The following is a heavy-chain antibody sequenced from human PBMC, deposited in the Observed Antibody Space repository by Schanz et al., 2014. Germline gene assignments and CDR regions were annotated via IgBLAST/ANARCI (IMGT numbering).Heavy chain of an antibody. V-gene: IGHV1-8*02. CDR3: ARGLVRYFAY. CDR2: MNPNSDKT. Sequence: QVQLVQSGAEVKKPGASVKVSCKTFGYSFTNYGISWVRQAPGQGLEWMGWMNPNSDKTGFPQKFQGRVTMTRTISESTAYMELSSLRSDDTAVYYCARGLVRYFAYWGQGTLVTVSS. D-gene: IGHD2-8*02. J-gene: IGHJ4*02. CDR1: GYSFTNYG.